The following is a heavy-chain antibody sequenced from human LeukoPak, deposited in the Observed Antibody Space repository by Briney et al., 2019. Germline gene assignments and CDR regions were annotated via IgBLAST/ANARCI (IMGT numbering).Heavy chain of an antibody. V-gene: IGHV4-59*03. CDR3: AKSDGSGSYFDY. CDR1: GGSIRNYY. D-gene: IGHD3-10*01. J-gene: IGHJ4*02. Sequence: SETLSLTCTVSGGSIRNYYWSWIRQPPGKGLEWIGYVYHTGNTKYNPSLESRDTISIDTSKNQFPLKLSSVTAADSAVYYCAKSDGSGSYFDYWGQGTLVTVS. CDR2: VYHTGNT.